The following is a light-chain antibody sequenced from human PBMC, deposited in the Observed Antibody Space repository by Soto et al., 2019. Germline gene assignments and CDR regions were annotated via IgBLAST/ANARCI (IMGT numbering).Light chain of an antibody. Sequence: QSALTQPRSVSGSPGQPVTISCTGTSSDVGGYNYVSWYQQHPGKAPKLMIYDVSKRPSGVPDRFSGSKSGNTASLTISELQAEDEADYYCCSYAGSYTWVFGGGTQLTVL. V-gene: IGLV2-11*01. CDR2: DVS. CDR3: CSYAGSYTWV. CDR1: SSDVGGYNY. J-gene: IGLJ2*01.